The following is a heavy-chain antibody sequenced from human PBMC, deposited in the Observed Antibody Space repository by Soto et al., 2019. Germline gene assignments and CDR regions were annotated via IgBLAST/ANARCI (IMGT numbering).Heavy chain of an antibody. D-gene: IGHD2-2*01. CDR2: IYSGGST. V-gene: IGHV3-66*01. J-gene: IGHJ4*02. Sequence: EVQLVESGGGLVQPGGSLRLSCAASGFTVSSNYMSWVRQAPGKGLEWVSVIYSGGSTYYADSVKDRFTISRDNSKNTLYLQMNRLRAEDTAVYYCARGREVYCSSTSCYYFDYWGQGTLVTVSS. CDR3: ARGREVYCSSTSCYYFDY. CDR1: GFTVSSNY.